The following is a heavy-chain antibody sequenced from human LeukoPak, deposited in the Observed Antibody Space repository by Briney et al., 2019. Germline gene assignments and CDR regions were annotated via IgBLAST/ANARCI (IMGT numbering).Heavy chain of an antibody. V-gene: IGHV1-69*05. CDR3: SRGSSGGMALFCY. D-gene: IGHD3-16*01. CDR1: GGTFSSYA. Sequence: ASVKVSCKASGGTFSSYAISWVRQAPGQGLEWMGRIIPIFGTANYAQKFQGRVTIATDESTSTAYMELSSLRSADPAGYSCSRGSSGGMALFCYWGQGTLVTVSS. CDR2: IIPIFGTA. J-gene: IGHJ4*02.